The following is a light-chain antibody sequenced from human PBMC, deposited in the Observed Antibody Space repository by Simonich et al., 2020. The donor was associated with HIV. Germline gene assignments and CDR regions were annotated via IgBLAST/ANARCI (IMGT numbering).Light chain of an antibody. CDR1: SGSLASNY. V-gene: IGLV6-57*03. CDR2: EDN. Sequence: NFMLTQPHSVSESPGKTVTISCTRSSGSLASNYVQWYQQRPGSAPTTVIYEDNQRPSGGPDRFSGSIDSSSNSASLTISGLKTEDEADYYCQSYDSSNQVFGGGTKLTVL. J-gene: IGLJ3*02. CDR3: QSYDSSNQV.